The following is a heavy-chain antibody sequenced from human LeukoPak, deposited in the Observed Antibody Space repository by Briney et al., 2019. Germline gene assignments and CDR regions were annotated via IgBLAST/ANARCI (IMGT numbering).Heavy chain of an antibody. CDR3: ARDGGSGWSFGLAR. CDR1: GFTFSDYW. V-gene: IGHV3-7*01. D-gene: IGHD6-19*01. J-gene: IGHJ4*02. CDR2: TKQDASEK. Sequence: GGSLRLSCAASGFTFSDYWMSWVRQAPGKGLEWVATTKQDASEKYYVDSVKGRFTISRDNAKNSLYLQMNSLRAEDTAVYYCARDGGSGWSFGLARWGQGTLVTVSS.